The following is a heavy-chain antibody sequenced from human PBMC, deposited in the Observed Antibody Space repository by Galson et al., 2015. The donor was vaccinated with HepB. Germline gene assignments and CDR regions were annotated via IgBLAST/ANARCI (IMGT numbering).Heavy chain of an antibody. J-gene: IGHJ4*02. V-gene: IGHV1-18*04. D-gene: IGHD3-22*01. CDR3: AREVPDYYDSSGYPPDY. Sequence: SVKASCKASGYTFTSYGTSWVRQAPGQGLEWMGWISAYNGNTNYAQKLQGRVTMTTDTSTSTAYMELRSLRSDDTAVYYCAREVPDYYDSSGYPPDYWGQGTLVTVSS. CDR2: ISAYNGNT. CDR1: GYTFTSYG.